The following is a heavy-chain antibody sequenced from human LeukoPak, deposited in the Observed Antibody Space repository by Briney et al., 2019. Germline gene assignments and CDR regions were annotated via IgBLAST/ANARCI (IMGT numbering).Heavy chain of an antibody. V-gene: IGHV3-15*01. CDR3: TAERHYSFYY. J-gene: IGHJ4*02. CDR1: GFTFINAW. Sequence: KPGGSLRLSCAASGFTFINAWMSWVRQAPGKGLEWVGHIKSQTDGGTTDYTAPVKGRFTISRDDSKNTVYLQMNTLKTEDTAVYYRTAERHYSFYYWGQGTLVTVSS. CDR2: IKSQTDGGTT. D-gene: IGHD2-21*01.